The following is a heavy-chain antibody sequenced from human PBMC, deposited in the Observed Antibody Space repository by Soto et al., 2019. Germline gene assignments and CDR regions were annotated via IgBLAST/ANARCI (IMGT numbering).Heavy chain of an antibody. CDR2: INHSGST. V-gene: IGHV4-34*01. J-gene: IGHJ4*02. CDR1: GGSFSGYY. Sequence: SEPLSLTCAVYGGSFSGYYWSWIRQPPGKGLEWIGEINHSGSTNYNPSLKSRVTISVDTSKNQFSLKLSSVTAADTAVYYCARVEVDFDWLFDYWGQGTLVTVSS. D-gene: IGHD3-9*01. CDR3: ARVEVDFDWLFDY.